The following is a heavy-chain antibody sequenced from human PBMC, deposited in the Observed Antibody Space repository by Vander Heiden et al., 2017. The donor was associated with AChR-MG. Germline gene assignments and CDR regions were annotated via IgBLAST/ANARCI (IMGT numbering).Heavy chain of an antibody. D-gene: IGHD5-12*01. V-gene: IGHV5-51*03. Sequence: EVQLVPSGAEVKKPGESLKIPCKGSGYSFTTYWIGWVRQMPGKGLEWMGIIYPGDSDTRYSPSFQGQVTISADKSISTAYLQWSSLKASDTAMYYCAKYSGYDSDDYYYGMDVWCQGTTVTVSS. CDR3: AKYSGYDSDDYYYGMDV. J-gene: IGHJ6*02. CDR1: GYSFTTYW. CDR2: IYPGDSDT.